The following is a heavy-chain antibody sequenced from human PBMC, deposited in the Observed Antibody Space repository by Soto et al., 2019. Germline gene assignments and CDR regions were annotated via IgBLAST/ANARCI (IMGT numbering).Heavy chain of an antibody. V-gene: IGHV4-28*01. D-gene: IGHD2-2*01. J-gene: IGHJ3*02. CDR3: ARSPYADALDI. CDR1: GYSITNVNW. Sequence: SETLSLTFAVSGYSITNVNWWAWIRQPPGKGLEWIGYIFHSGTTHYNPSLKSRVTMSVDTSKNQFSLKVDSLTAEDTAVYYCARSPYADALDIWGQGTMVTVS. CDR2: IFHSGTT.